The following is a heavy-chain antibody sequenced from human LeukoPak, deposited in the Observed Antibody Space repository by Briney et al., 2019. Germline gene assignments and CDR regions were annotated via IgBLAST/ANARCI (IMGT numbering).Heavy chain of an antibody. V-gene: IGHV3-21*01. Sequence: GGSLRLSCAASGFTFSRYSMNWVRQAPGKGLEWVSSISSSSSFIYYADSVKGRFTISRDNAKNSLYLQMNSLRAEDTAVYYCARDPPLGSCSTISCPHLDYWGQGTLVTVSS. CDR3: ARDPPLGSCSTISCPHLDY. D-gene: IGHD2-2*01. CDR2: ISSSSSFI. J-gene: IGHJ4*02. CDR1: GFTFSRYS.